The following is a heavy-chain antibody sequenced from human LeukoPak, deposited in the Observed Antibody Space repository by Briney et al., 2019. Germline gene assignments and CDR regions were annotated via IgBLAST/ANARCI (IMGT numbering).Heavy chain of an antibody. D-gene: IGHD6-13*01. V-gene: IGHV4-34*01. CDR3: ARGGGQQLVPYYYYGMDV. CDR1: GGSFSGYY. CDR2: INHSGST. Sequence: SETLSLTCAVYGGSFSGYYWSWIRQPPGKGLEWIGEINHSGSTNYNPSLKSRVTISVDTSKNQFSLKLSSVTAADTAVYYCARGGGQQLVPYYYYGMDVWGQGTTVTVSS. J-gene: IGHJ6*02.